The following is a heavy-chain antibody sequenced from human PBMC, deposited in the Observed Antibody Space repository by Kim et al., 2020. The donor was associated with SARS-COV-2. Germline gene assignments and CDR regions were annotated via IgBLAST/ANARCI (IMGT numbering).Heavy chain of an antibody. D-gene: IGHD5-12*01. CDR3: ARDEGGGWLQLWQGAAPYLDY. J-gene: IGHJ4*02. Sequence: GGSLRLSCAASGFTFSSYSMNWVRQAPGKGLEWVSSISSSSSYIYYADSVKGRFTISRDNAKNSLYLQMNSLRAEDTAVYYCARDEGGGWLQLWQGAAPYLDYWGQGTLVTVSS. V-gene: IGHV3-21*04. CDR2: ISSSSSYI. CDR1: GFTFSSYS.